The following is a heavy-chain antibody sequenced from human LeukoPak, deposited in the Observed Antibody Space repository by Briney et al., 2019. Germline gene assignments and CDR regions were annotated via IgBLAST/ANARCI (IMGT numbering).Heavy chain of an antibody. CDR2: VYYTGTT. D-gene: IGHD1-26*01. CDR1: GGSTNDYY. V-gene: IGHV4-59*01. Sequence: PSETLSLTCTVSGGSTNDYYWSWIRQPPGKRLEWIGYVYYTGTTNYNPSLNSRVTISVDTSKNQFSLKLSSVTAADTAMYYCARDGNPFDYWGQGTLVTVSS. J-gene: IGHJ4*02. CDR3: ARDGNPFDY.